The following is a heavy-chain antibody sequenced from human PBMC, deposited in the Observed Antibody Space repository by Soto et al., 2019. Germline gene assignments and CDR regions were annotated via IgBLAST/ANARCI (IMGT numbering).Heavy chain of an antibody. CDR1: GFTFSNAW. D-gene: IGHD3-16*01. CDR3: TTIYHVGGSYEGY. V-gene: IGHV3-15*07. CDR2: IKSKTDGGTT. J-gene: IGHJ4*02. Sequence: EVQLVESGGGLVKPGGSLRLSCAASGFTFSNAWMNWVRQAPGKGLEWVGRIKSKTDGGTTDYAAPVKGRFRISRDDSKNTLYLQMNSLKNEDTGVYYCTTIYHVGGSYEGYWGQGTLVTVSS.